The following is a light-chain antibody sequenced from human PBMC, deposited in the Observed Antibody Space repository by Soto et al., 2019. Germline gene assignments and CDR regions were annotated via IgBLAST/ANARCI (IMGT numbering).Light chain of an antibody. V-gene: IGLV2-14*03. CDR2: DVS. Sequence: QCALTQPASVSGSPGQSITISCTGTSRDIGTYYYVSWYQHHPGKAPKVIIHDVSTRPSGVSDRFSGSKSDNTASLTISGLQPDDEADYYCSSYTISNTLVFGGGTKVTVL. J-gene: IGLJ3*02. CDR1: SRDIGTYYY. CDR3: SSYTISNTLV.